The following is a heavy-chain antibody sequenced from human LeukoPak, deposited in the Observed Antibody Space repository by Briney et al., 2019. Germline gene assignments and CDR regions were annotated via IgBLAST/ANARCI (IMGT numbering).Heavy chain of an antibody. J-gene: IGHJ5*02. CDR2: INHSGST. CDR3: GSGDNWGES. Sequence: SETLSLTCAVYGDSFSGYYWAWMRQPPGKGLEWIGEINHSGSTYYNPSLTSRVTISVDTSKNQFSLKLTSVTAADTAVYYCGSGDNWGESWGQGTLVTVSS. CDR1: GDSFSGYY. V-gene: IGHV4-34*01. D-gene: IGHD7-27*01.